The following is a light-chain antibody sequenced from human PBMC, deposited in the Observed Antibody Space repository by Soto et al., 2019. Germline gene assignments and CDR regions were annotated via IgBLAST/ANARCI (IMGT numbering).Light chain of an antibody. Sequence: QSVLTQPASVSGSPGQSITISCTGTSNDVGKYEYVAWYQQYAGKSPKLIIFEVSHRPSRVSDRYTASKSGNTAPLTISAIEAQDEGDYYSTSYTTSSNRVFGEGTRLTVL. V-gene: IGLV2-14*01. CDR3: TSYTTSSNRV. J-gene: IGLJ7*01. CDR2: EVS. CDR1: SNDVGKYEY.